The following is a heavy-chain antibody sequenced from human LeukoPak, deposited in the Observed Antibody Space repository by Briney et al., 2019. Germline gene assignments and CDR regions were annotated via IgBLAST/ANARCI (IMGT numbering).Heavy chain of an antibody. Sequence: GGSLRLSCAASGFTFSSYGMHWVRQAPGKGLEWVAVISYDGSNKYYADSVKGRFTISRDNSKNTLYLQMNSLRAEDTAVYYCAKGGLAATSYYFDYWDQGTLVTVSS. CDR3: AKGGLAATSYYFDY. CDR1: GFTFSSYG. D-gene: IGHD2-15*01. V-gene: IGHV3-30*18. J-gene: IGHJ4*02. CDR2: ISYDGSNK.